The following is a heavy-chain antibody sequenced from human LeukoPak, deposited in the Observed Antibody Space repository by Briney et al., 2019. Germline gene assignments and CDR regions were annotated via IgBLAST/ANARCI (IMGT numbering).Heavy chain of an antibody. V-gene: IGHV3-21*04. CDR3: ARSTYSNYVDY. J-gene: IGHJ4*02. CDR2: VFDSGAPT. Sequence: GGSLRLSCVASGFTFGRHAMNWVRQAPGKGLEWVSSVFDSGAPTYYADSVKGRFTISRDNAKNSLYLQMNSLRAEDTAVYYCARSTYSNYVDYWGQGTLVTVSS. D-gene: IGHD4-11*01. CDR1: GFTFGRHA.